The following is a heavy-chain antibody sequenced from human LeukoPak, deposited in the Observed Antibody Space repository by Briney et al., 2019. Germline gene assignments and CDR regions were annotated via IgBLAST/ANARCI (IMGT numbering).Heavy chain of an antibody. CDR1: GGSISSYY. J-gene: IGHJ5*02. CDR3: ARGTTTAAYNWFDP. CDR2: MFYGGSA. V-gene: IGHV4-59*01. D-gene: IGHD4-11*01. Sequence: SETLSLTCTVSGGSISSYYWTWIRQPPGKGLEWIGYMFYGGSATYNSSLKSRVTMSVDSSKNQFSLKLRSVTAADTAVYYCARGTTTAAYNWFDPWGQGTLVTVSS.